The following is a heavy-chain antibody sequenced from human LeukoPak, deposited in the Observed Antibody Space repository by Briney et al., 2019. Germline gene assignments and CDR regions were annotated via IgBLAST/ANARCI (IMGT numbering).Heavy chain of an antibody. V-gene: IGHV3-13*04. CDR1: GFTFSSYD. J-gene: IGHJ4*02. Sequence: GGSLRLSCAASGFTFSSYDMHWVRQATGKGLEWVSAIGTAGDTYYPGSVKGRFTISRENAKTSLYLQMNSLRAGDTAVYYCARSPGSGWYNYFDYWGQGTLVTVSS. D-gene: IGHD6-19*01. CDR3: ARSPGSGWYNYFDY. CDR2: IGTAGDT.